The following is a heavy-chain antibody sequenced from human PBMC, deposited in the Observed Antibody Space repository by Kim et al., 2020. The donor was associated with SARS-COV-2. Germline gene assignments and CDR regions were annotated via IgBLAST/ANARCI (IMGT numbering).Heavy chain of an antibody. J-gene: IGHJ4*02. CDR3: ARVGIVGV. V-gene: IGHV3-74*01. CDR2: ST. Sequence: STSYADSVKGRFTISRDNAKNTLYLQMNSLRAEDTAVYYCARVGIVGVWGQGTLVTVSS. D-gene: IGHD3-22*01.